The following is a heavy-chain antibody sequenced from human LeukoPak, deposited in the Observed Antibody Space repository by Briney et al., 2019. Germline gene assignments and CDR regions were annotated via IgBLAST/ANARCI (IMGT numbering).Heavy chain of an antibody. CDR1: GFTFSSYA. J-gene: IGHJ5*02. CDR2: ISGSGGST. V-gene: IGHV3-23*01. Sequence: GGSLRLSCAASGFTFSSYAMSWVRQAPGKGLEWVSAISGSGGSTYYADSVKGRFTISRDNSKNTLYLQMNSLRAEGTAVYYCAKDGDSSGWHFWFDPWGQGTLVTVSS. D-gene: IGHD6-19*01. CDR3: AKDGDSSGWHFWFDP.